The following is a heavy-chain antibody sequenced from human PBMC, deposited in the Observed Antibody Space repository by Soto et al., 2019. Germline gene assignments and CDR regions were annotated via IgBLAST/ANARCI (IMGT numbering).Heavy chain of an antibody. V-gene: IGHV3-48*01. Sequence: GGSLRLSCAASGFTFSSYSMNWVRQAPGKGLEWVSYISSSSSTIYYADSVKGRFTISRDNAKNSLYLQMNSLRAEDTAVYYCARDLGSSWYPEYFQHWGQGXLVTVSS. CDR3: ARDLGSSWYPEYFQH. CDR2: ISSSSSTI. J-gene: IGHJ1*01. CDR1: GFTFSSYS. D-gene: IGHD6-13*01.